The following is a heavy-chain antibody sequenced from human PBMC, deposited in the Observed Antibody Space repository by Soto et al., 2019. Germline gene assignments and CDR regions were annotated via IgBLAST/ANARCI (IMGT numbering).Heavy chain of an antibody. D-gene: IGHD3-3*01. J-gene: IGHJ4*02. CDR3: AKELRFLEWLPAFDY. Sequence: GSLRLSCAASGFTFSSYGMHWVRQAPGKGLEWVAVISYDGSNKYYADSVKGRFTISRDNSKNTLYLQMNSLRAEDTAVYYCAKELRFLEWLPAFDYWGQGTLVTVSS. CDR1: GFTFSSYG. V-gene: IGHV3-30*18. CDR2: ISYDGSNK.